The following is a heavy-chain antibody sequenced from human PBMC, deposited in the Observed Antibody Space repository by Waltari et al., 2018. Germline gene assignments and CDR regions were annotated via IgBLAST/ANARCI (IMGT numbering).Heavy chain of an antibody. D-gene: IGHD4-17*01. Sequence: QVQLVESGGGVVQPGRSLRLSCVASGFSFSSYVIRWFRQAPGRGLEWVAVISRDEKNTYYADSVKGRFTISRDNAKNSLYLQMNSLRAEDTAVYYCARDLGPHDYGDYVVYWGQGTLVTVSS. CDR3: ARDLGPHDYGDYVVY. CDR1: GFSFSSYV. CDR2: ISRDEKNT. J-gene: IGHJ4*02. V-gene: IGHV3-30*04.